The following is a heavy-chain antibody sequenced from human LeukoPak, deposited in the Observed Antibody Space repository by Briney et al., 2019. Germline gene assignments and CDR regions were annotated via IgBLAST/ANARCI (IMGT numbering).Heavy chain of an antibody. Sequence: KPSETLSLTCTVSGGSVSCGSYYWSWIRQPPGKGLEWIGYIYYSGSTNYNPTLKSRITISVDTSKNQFSLKLSSVTAADTAVYYCARGAGDYVGDWGQGTLVTVSS. J-gene: IGHJ4*02. CDR2: IYYSGST. V-gene: IGHV4-61*01. CDR1: GGSVSCGSYY. D-gene: IGHD4-17*01. CDR3: ARGAGDYVGD.